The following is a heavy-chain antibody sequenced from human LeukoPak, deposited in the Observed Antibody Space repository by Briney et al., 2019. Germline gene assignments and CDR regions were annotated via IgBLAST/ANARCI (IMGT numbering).Heavy chain of an antibody. CDR1: GDTFSTYA. CDR3: ATVPPPRGPAARMVWFDP. J-gene: IGHJ5*02. D-gene: IGHD2-2*01. V-gene: IGHV1-24*01. Sequence: RASVKVSCKAPGDTFSTYAISWVRQAPGKGLEWMGGFDPEDGETIYAQKFQGRVTMTEDTSTDTAYMELSSLRSEDTAVYYCATVPPPRGPAARMVWFDPWGQGALVTVSS. CDR2: FDPEDGET.